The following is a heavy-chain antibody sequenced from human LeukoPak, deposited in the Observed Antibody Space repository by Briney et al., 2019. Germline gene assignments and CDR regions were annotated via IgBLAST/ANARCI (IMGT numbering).Heavy chain of an antibody. Sequence: SETLSLTCTVSGGSISSYYWSWIRQPPGMGLEWIGYIYYSGSTNYNPSLKSRVTISVDTSKNQFSLKLSSVTAADTAVYYCASSPPAGTNWFDPWGQGTLVTVSS. D-gene: IGHD6-13*01. J-gene: IGHJ5*02. V-gene: IGHV4-59*08. CDR3: ASSPPAGTNWFDP. CDR1: GGSISSYY. CDR2: IYYSGST.